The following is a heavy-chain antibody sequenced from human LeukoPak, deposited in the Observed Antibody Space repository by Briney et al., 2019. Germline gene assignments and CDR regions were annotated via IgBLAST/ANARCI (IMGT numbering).Heavy chain of an antibody. D-gene: IGHD3-10*01. CDR3: ARGKAPLDY. Sequence: GASVKVSCKASGYTFTSYGISWVRQAPGQGLEWMGWISAYNGNTNYAQKFQGRVTITADKSTSTAYMELSSLRSEDTAVYYCARGKAPLDYWGQGTLVTVSS. J-gene: IGHJ4*02. CDR2: ISAYNGNT. V-gene: IGHV1-18*01. CDR1: GYTFTSYG.